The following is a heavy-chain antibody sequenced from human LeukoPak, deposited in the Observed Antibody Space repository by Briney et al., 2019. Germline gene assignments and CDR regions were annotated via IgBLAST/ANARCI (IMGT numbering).Heavy chain of an antibody. CDR1: GFPFNAYN. D-gene: IGHD3-22*01. J-gene: IGHJ5*02. CDR3: ARDLAMIVGGWFDP. V-gene: IGHV3-30*19. CDR2: ISYDGSNK. Sequence: GGSLRLSCTAPGFPFNAYNIHWIRQSPGRGLEWVAVISYDGSNKYYADSVKGRFTISRDNSKNTLYLQMNSLRAEDTAVYYCARDLAMIVGGWFDPWGQGTLVTVSS.